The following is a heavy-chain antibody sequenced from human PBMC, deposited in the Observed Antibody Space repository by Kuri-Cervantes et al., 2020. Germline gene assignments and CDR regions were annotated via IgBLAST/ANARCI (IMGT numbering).Heavy chain of an antibody. Sequence: ASVKVSCKASGYTFTSYCMHWVRQAPGQGLERMGKINPSSGSTRYAQKVQGRVTMTRDTSTSTVYMELSSLRFEDTAVYYCARDRSTVVTFDYWGQGTLVTVSS. CDR1: GYTFTSYC. CDR2: INPSSGST. J-gene: IGHJ4*02. CDR3: ARDRSTVVTFDY. V-gene: IGHV1-46*01. D-gene: IGHD4-23*01.